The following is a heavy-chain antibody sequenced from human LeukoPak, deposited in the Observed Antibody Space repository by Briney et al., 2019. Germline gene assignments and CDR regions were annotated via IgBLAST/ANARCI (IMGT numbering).Heavy chain of an antibody. CDR2: VSRNGGRT. CDR3: ARDLRSGAYYYFYMDV. CDR1: GFDFSSYG. J-gene: IGHJ6*03. V-gene: IGHV3-64*01. D-gene: IGHD3-3*01. Sequence: GGSLRLSCEASGFDFSSYGMHWVRQAPGEGLEYVAAVSRNGGRTYYANSVKGRFTISRDNSRNTLYLQMGSLRPEDTALYYCARDLRSGAYYYFYMDVWGNGTTVVVSS.